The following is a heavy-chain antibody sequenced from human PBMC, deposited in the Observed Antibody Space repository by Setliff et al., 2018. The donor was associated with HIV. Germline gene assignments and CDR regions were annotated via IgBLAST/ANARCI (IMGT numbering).Heavy chain of an antibody. D-gene: IGHD6-19*01. CDR3: ARPVCGMSFFDN. Sequence: GGSLSLSCAASGFTFSTSWMNWVRQAPGKGLVWVARINADGSSTSYADSVKGRFTISRDNAKNTVYLQMNSLRAEDTAVYYCARPVCGMSFFDNWGQGTLVTVSS. CDR1: GFTFSTSW. V-gene: IGHV3-74*01. J-gene: IGHJ4*02. CDR2: INADGSST.